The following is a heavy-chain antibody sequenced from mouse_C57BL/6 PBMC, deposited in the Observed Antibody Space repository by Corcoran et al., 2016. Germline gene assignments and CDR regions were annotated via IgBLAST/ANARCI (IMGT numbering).Heavy chain of an antibody. Sequence: QIQLVQYGPELKKPGETVKISCKASGYTFTTYGMSWVKQATGKGLKWMGWINTYSGVPTYADDFKGRFAFSSETSASTAYLQINNLNNEDTATYFCAIYYDYDDWYFDVWGTGTTVIVSS. D-gene: IGHD2-4*01. CDR1: GYTFTTYG. CDR2: INTYSGVP. CDR3: AIYYDYDDWYFDV. J-gene: IGHJ1*03. V-gene: IGHV9-3*01.